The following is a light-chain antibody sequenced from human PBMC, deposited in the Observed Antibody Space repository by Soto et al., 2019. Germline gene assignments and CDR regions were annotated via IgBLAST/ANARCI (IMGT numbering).Light chain of an antibody. J-gene: IGLJ2*01. Sequence: QSGLTQPPSASGSPGQSVTISCTGTSSDVGGYVSWYQQHPGKAPQLMIYEVSKRPSGVPDRFSGSKSGNTASLTVSGLQAEDEADYYCTSYAGSNNLLFGGGTKVTVL. CDR2: EVS. V-gene: IGLV2-8*01. CDR3: TSYAGSNNLL. CDR1: SSDVGGY.